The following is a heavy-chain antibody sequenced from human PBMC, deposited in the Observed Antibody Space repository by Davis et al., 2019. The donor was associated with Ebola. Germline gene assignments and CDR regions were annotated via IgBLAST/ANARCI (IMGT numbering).Heavy chain of an antibody. D-gene: IGHD4-23*01. J-gene: IGHJ4*02. CDR3: AKVDYGGNSPDY. CDR2: IRSKANSYAT. Sequence: GESLKISCAASGFTFSGSAMHWVRQASGKGLEWVGRIRSKANSYATAYAASVKGRFTISRDDSKNTAYLQMNSLKTEDTAVYYCAKVDYGGNSPDYWGQGTLVTASS. CDR1: GFTFSGSA. V-gene: IGHV3-73*01.